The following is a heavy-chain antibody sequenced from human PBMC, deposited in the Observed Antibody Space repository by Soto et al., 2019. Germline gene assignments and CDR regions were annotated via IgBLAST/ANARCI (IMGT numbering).Heavy chain of an antibody. CDR1: GGSISSGCYS. CDR2: IYHIGST. D-gene: IGHD3-22*01. J-gene: IGHJ5*02. Sequence: SETLSLTCAVCGGSISSGCYSWSWIRQPPGKGLEWIGYIYHIGSTYYNPSLKSRVTISVDRSKNQFSLKLSSVTAADTAVYYCDRASEGYDSSGYPARKWFDPSGQGTLLAVSS. V-gene: IGHV4-30-2*01. CDR3: DRASEGYDSSGYPARKWFDP.